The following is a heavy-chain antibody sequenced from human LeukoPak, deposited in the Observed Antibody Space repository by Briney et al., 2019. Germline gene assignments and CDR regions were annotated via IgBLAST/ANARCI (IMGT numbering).Heavy chain of an antibody. V-gene: IGHV3-33*06. Sequence: GGSLRLSCAASGFTFSSYGMHWVRQAPGKGQEWVAVIWYDGSNKYYADSVKGRFTISRDNSKNTLYLQMNSLRAEDTAVYYCAKDRGNVQLWFFDYWGQGTLVTVSP. D-gene: IGHD5-18*01. J-gene: IGHJ4*02. CDR3: AKDRGNVQLWFFDY. CDR2: IWYDGSNK. CDR1: GFTFSSYG.